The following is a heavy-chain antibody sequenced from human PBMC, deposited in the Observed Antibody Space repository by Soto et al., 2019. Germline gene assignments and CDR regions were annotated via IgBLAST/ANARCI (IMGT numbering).Heavy chain of an antibody. J-gene: IGHJ4*02. CDR1: GFTFSSYS. V-gene: IGHV3-48*02. CDR2: ISSSSSTI. D-gene: IGHD2-15*01. Sequence: EVQLVESGGGLVQPGGSLRLSCAASGFTFSSYSMNWVRQAPGKGLEWVSYISSSSSTIYYADSVKGRFTISRDNAKNLLYLKMNSLRDEDTAVSYCARDRGGTLFDYWGQGTLVTVSS. CDR3: ARDRGGTLFDY.